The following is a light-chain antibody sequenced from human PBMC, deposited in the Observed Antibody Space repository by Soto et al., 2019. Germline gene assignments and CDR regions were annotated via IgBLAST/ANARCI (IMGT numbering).Light chain of an antibody. V-gene: IGLV2-8*01. CDR1: SSDVGGYNY. CDR2: ELT. CDR3: SSYAGSNSFV. J-gene: IGLJ1*01. Sequence: QSVLTQPPSASGSPGQSVTISCTGTSSDVGGYNYVSWYQQHPGKAQKLLIYELTKRPSGVLDRFSGSKSGNTASLTVSGLQAEDEADYYCSSYAGSNSFVFGTGTKVTVL.